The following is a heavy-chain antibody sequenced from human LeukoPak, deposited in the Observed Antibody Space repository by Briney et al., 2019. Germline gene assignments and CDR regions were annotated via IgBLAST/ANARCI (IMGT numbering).Heavy chain of an antibody. V-gene: IGHV4-34*01. J-gene: IGHJ6*02. CDR3: ARAASSSSIGYYYGMDV. CDR1: GFTFSSYA. CDR2: INHSGST. D-gene: IGHD6-6*01. Sequence: GSLRLSCAASGFTFSSYAMSWVRQAPGKGLEWIGEINHSGSTNYNPSLKSRVTISVDTSKNQFSLKLSSVTAADTAVYYCARAASSSSIGYYYGMDVWGQGTTVTVSS.